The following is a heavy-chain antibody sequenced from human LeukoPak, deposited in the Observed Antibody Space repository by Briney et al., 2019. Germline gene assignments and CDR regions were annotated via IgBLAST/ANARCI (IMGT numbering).Heavy chain of an antibody. CDR2: IYNSGST. D-gene: IGHD3-10*01. Sequence: PSESLSLTCTVSGDSISIYYWNWIRQSPGKGLEWIGYIYNSGSTNYNPSLKSRVTISVDTSKNQFSLKLTSVTAADTAVYYCARDRELGYWGQGTLVTVSS. V-gene: IGHV4-59*01. CDR3: ARDRELGY. CDR1: GDSISIYY. J-gene: IGHJ4*02.